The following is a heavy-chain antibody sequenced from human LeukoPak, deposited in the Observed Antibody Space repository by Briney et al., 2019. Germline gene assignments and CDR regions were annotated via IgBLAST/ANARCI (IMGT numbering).Heavy chain of an antibody. CDR2: IRSTAHRYAT. Sequence: GGTLRLSCAASGFTFSGSAMHWVRQASGQGLECVGRIRSTAHRYATAYAASVKGRFTISRDDSKNTAYLQMNSLKTEDTAVYYCTRHSYDSSGYYRYYWGQGTLVTVSS. CDR3: TRHSYDSSGYYRYY. J-gene: IGHJ4*02. CDR1: GFTFSGSA. V-gene: IGHV3-73*01. D-gene: IGHD3-22*01.